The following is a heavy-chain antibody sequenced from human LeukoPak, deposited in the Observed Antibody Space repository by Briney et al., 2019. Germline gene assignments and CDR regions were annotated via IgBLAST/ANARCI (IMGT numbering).Heavy chain of an antibody. CDR2: IKSDGSSI. CDR1: GFTFSSYW. J-gene: IGHJ5*02. D-gene: IGHD2-2*01. Sequence: GGSLRLSCAASGFTFSSYWMHWVRQAPGKGLVWVSRIKSDGSSITYADSVKGRFTISRDNAKNSLFLQMNSLRAEDTAVYYCARVVPAVTNRFDPWGQGTLVTVS. V-gene: IGHV3-74*03. CDR3: ARVVPAVTNRFDP.